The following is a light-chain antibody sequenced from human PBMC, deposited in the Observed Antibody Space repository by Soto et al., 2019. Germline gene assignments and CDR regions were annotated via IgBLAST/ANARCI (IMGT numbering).Light chain of an antibody. J-gene: IGKJ4*01. CDR2: DAS. CDR3: QQRSKWLT. Sequence: EIVLTQSPATLSLSPGERATLSCRASQSVSSYLAWYQQKPGQAPRLLIYDASNRATGLPARFSGSGSGTDFTLTISSLEPEDFAVYYGQQRSKWLTFGGGTKVEIK. CDR1: QSVSSY. V-gene: IGKV3-11*01.